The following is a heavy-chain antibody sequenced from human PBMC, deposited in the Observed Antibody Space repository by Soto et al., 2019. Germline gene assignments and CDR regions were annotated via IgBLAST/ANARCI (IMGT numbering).Heavy chain of an antibody. CDR2: IRSKAYGGTT. CDR1: GFTFSNAW. J-gene: IGHJ6*02. Sequence: GGSLRLSCAASGFTFSNAWMSWVRQAPGKGLEWVGFIRSKAYGGTTEYAASVKGRFTISRDDSKSIAYLQMNSLKTEDTAVYYCTRDRYYYDSSGYYYQHYYYYGMDVWGQGTTVTVSS. V-gene: IGHV3-49*04. CDR3: TRDRYYYDSSGYYYQHYYYYGMDV. D-gene: IGHD3-22*01.